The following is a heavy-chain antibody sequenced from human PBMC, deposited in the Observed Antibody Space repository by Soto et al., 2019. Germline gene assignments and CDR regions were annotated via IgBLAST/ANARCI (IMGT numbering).Heavy chain of an antibody. J-gene: IGHJ4*02. CDR1: GFTFNNYA. CDR3: ARRAPHYFQY. Sequence: GGSLRLSCAAPGFTFNNYAMNWVRQAPGKGLEWVSSILGSGDSTYYADSVKGRFTISRDNSKNTLYLQVNSLRAEDTAVYYCARRAPHYFQYWGQGTLVTVSS. CDR2: ILGSGDST. V-gene: IGHV3-23*01.